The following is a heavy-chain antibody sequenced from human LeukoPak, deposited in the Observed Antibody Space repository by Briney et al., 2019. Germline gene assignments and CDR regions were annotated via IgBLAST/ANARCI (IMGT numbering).Heavy chain of an antibody. V-gene: IGHV1-18*01. CDR3: ARGLFGELVFDY. D-gene: IGHD3-10*01. CDR1: GYTFTTYG. CDR2: ISTDSGDT. J-gene: IGHJ4*02. Sequence: ASVKVSCTASGYTFTTYGMTWVRQAPGQGLEWMGWISTDSGDTEYAQKFQGRVTMTTETSTTTAYMEMRSLKSDDTAVYFCARGLFGELVFDYWGQGTLVSVSS.